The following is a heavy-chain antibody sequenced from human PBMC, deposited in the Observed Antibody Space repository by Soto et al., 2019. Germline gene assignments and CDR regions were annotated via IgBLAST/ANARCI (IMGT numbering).Heavy chain of an antibody. J-gene: IGHJ5*02. V-gene: IGHV4-59*08. Sequence: SETLSLTCTVSGGSISTYYWNWIRQPPGKGLGSIGYIYYSGSTYYNPSLKSRVTISVDTSKNQFSLKLSSVTAADTAVYYCARGYCSSTSCYRHPNWFDPWGQGTLVTVSS. D-gene: IGHD2-2*01. CDR3: ARGYCSSTSCYRHPNWFDP. CDR1: GGSISTYY. CDR2: IYYSGST.